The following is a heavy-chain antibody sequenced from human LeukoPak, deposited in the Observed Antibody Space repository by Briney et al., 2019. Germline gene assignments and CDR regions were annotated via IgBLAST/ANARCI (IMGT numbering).Heavy chain of an antibody. J-gene: IGHJ4*02. CDR3: ARGSVFPKYCSGGSCYSRCYFDY. CDR2: VNHSGST. Sequence: PGGSLRLSCAASGFTFSSYWMSWVRQPPGKGLEWIGEVNHSGSTNYNPSPKSRVTISVDTSKNQFSLKLSSVTAADTAVYYCARGSVFPKYCSGGSCYSRCYFDYWGQGTLVTVSS. CDR1: GFTFSSYW. V-gene: IGHV4-34*01. D-gene: IGHD2-15*01.